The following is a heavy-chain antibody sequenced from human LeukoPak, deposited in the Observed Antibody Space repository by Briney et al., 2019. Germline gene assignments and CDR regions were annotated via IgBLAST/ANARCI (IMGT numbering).Heavy chain of an antibody. CDR1: GGSISSYY. Sequence: KPSETLFLTCTVSGGSISSYYWSWIRQPPGKGLEWIGYIYYSGSTNYNPSLKSRVTISVDTSKNQFSLKLSSVTAADTAVYYCARGRFLEWLPYFDYWGQGTLVTVSS. D-gene: IGHD3-3*01. J-gene: IGHJ4*02. CDR3: ARGRFLEWLPYFDY. V-gene: IGHV4-59*01. CDR2: IYYSGST.